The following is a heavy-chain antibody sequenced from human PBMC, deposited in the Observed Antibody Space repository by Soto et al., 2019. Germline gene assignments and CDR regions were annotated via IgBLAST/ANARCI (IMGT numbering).Heavy chain of an antibody. J-gene: IGHJ4*02. V-gene: IGHV3-30-3*01. CDR2: MSFDGNSK. CDR1: GFAISSYS. D-gene: IGHD2-21*01. Sequence: QVQLVESGGGVVQPGTSLRLSCAASGFAISSYSMHWVRQAPGKGLEWVAAMSFDGNSKYFADSVKGRFMISRDTSKNTWSLEMESLVAEDSALYHCTRGRPVIANDDFEYWGQGTQVTVSS. CDR3: TRGRPVIANDDFEY.